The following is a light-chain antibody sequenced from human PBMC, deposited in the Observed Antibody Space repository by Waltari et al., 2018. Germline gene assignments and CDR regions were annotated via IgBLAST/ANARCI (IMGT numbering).Light chain of an antibody. CDR3: QQLHSYPHP. J-gene: IGKJ2*01. V-gene: IGKV1-9*01. CDR1: QDISIF. CDR2: AAS. Sequence: IKLTQSPSFLSAVVGDRVTITCRASQDISIFLAWYQQTPGKAPKLLIFAASDLQSGVPSRFSGTGSGTEFTLTISSLRPEDCATYDCQQLHSYPHPCGQGTTLAIK.